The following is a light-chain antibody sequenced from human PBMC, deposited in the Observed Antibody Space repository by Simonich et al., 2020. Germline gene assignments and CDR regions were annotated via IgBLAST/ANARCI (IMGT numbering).Light chain of an antibody. CDR3: GTWDSSLSAGV. Sequence: QSVLTQPPSVSAAPGQKVTISCSGSSSNIGNNYVSWYQQLPGTAPKLLIYDKNKRPSGIPDRCSGSKSGTSATLGITGLQTGDEADYYCGTWDSSLSAGVFGGGTKLTVL. V-gene: IGLV1-51*01. J-gene: IGLJ2*01. CDR1: SSNIGNNY. CDR2: DKN.